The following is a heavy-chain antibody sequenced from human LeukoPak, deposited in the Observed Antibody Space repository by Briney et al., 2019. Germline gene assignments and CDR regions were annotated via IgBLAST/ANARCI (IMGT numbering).Heavy chain of an antibody. CDR2: ISSSGSTI. J-gene: IGHJ6*02. D-gene: IGHD3-22*01. CDR3: ARDWGYYDSSGYTGMDV. CDR1: GFTFSSYS. V-gene: IGHV3-48*04. Sequence: GGSLRLSCAASGFTFSSYSMNWIRQAPGKGLEWVSYISSSGSTIYYADSVKGRFTISRDNAKNSLYLQMNSLRAEDTAVYYCARDWGYYDSSGYTGMDVWGQGTTVTVSS.